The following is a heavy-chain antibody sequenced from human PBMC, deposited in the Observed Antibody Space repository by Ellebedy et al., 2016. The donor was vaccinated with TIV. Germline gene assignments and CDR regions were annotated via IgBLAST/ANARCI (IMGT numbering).Heavy chain of an antibody. CDR2: SDPDNGKT. V-gene: IGHV1-24*01. J-gene: IGHJ3*02. CDR1: GFTLDQLS. CDR3: AAPPSYYYGSGSFYAFDS. Sequence: AASVKVSCKVSGFTLDQLSIHWVRQSPGKGLEWMGGSDPDNGKTIYAQKFQGRVSMTEDTSAGTAYMELSSLRSEDTAVYFCAAPPSYYYGSGSFYAFDSWGQGTMVTVSP. D-gene: IGHD3-10*01.